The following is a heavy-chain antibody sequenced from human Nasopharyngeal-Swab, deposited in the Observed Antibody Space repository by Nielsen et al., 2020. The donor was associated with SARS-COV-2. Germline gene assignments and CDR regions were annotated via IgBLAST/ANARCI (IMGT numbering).Heavy chain of an antibody. V-gene: IGHV3-21*01. CDR3: ARVVSGGSYYYYFDY. CDR1: GFTFSGYT. D-gene: IGHD1-26*01. Sequence: GESLKISCVASGFTFSGYTMNWVRQAPGKGLEWISSISSTTPYIYYADSVKGRFTISRDNAKNTLYLQMNSLRAEDTAVYYCARVVSGGSYYYYFDYWGQGTLVTVSS. CDR2: ISSTTPYI. J-gene: IGHJ4*02.